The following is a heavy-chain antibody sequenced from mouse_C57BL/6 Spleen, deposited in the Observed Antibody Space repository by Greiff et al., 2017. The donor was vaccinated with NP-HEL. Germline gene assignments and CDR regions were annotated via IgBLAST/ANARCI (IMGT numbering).Heavy chain of an antibody. CDR3: ARRADEYDGFDAMDY. V-gene: IGHV1-55*01. Sequence: VQLQQPGAELVKPGASVKMSCTASGYTFTSYWITWVKQRPGQGLEWIGDIYPGSGSTNYNEKFKSKATLTVDTSSSTAYMQLSSMTSEDSAVYYCARRADEYDGFDAMDYWGQGTSVTVSS. CDR2: IYPGSGST. D-gene: IGHD2-4*01. J-gene: IGHJ4*01. CDR1: GYTFTSYW.